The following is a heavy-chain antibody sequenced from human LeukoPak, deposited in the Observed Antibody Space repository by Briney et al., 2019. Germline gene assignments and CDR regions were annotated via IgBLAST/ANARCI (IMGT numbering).Heavy chain of an antibody. CDR2: IIRIFSTT. J-gene: IGHJ4*02. Sequence: ASVKVSCKASGGTFSRYAIHWVRQTPGHGLEWMGGIIRIFSTTNYAQKCQGRVTISADESTSTAYMELSSLRSEDTAVYYCASGYCSTTSCYVNPYFDYWGQGTLVTVSS. CDR1: GGTFSRYA. V-gene: IGHV1-69*01. D-gene: IGHD2-2*03. CDR3: ASGYCSTTSCYVNPYFDY.